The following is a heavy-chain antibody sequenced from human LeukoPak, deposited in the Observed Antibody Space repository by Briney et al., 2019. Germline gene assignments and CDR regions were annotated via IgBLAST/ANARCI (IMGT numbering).Heavy chain of an antibody. CDR1: GFSISSGHY. J-gene: IGHJ4*02. Sequence: PSETLSLTCTVSGFSISSGHYWGWVRQPPGAGLEWIGSVYQSGTTYYNPSLKSRVTTSVDMSKNQFSLRLRPVTAADTAVYYCARGSRDGYNEDYWGQGTLVTVSS. V-gene: IGHV4-38-2*02. CDR2: VYQSGTT. D-gene: IGHD5-24*01. CDR3: ARGSRDGYNEDY.